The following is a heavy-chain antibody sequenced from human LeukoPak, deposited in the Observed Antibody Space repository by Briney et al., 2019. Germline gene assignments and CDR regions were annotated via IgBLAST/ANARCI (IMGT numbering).Heavy chain of an antibody. J-gene: IGHJ3*02. CDR3: ARVGWMATIDAFDI. CDR2: FDPEDGET. D-gene: IGHD5-24*01. CDR1: GYTLTELS. Sequence: ASVKVSCKVSGYTLTELSMHWVRQAPGKGLEWMGGFDPEDGETIYAQKFQGRVTMTEDTSTDTAYMELSSLRSEDTAVYYCARVGWMATIDAFDIWGQGTMVTVSS. V-gene: IGHV1-24*01.